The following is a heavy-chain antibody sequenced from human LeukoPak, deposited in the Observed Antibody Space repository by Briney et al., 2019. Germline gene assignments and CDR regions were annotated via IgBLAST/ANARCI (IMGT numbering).Heavy chain of an antibody. CDR1: GGSISSYY. D-gene: IGHD6-13*01. CDR3: ARAPLEQQPGRPVYYYGMDV. Sequence: NPSGTLSLTCTVSGGSISSYYWSWIRQPPGKGLEWIGYIYYSGSTNYNPSLKSRVTISVDTSKNQFSLKLSSVTAADTAVYYCARAPLEQQPGRPVYYYGMDVWGQGTTVTVSS. CDR2: IYYSGST. J-gene: IGHJ6*02. V-gene: IGHV4-59*01.